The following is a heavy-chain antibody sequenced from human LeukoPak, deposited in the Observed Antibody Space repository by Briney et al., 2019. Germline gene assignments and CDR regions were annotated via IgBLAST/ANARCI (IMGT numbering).Heavy chain of an antibody. D-gene: IGHD3-3*01. CDR2: IRYDGSNK. CDR3: AKFDAYYDFWSGYSTNWFDP. J-gene: IGHJ5*02. Sequence: PGGSLRLSCAASGFTFSSYGMHWVRQAPGKGLEWVAFIRYDGSNKYYADSVKGRFTISRDNAKNTLYLQMNSLRAEDTAVYYCAKFDAYYDFWSGYSTNWFDPWGQGTLVTVSS. CDR1: GFTFSSYG. V-gene: IGHV3-30*02.